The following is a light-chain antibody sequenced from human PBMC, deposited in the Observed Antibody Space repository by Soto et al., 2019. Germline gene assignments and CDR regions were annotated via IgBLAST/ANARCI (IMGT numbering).Light chain of an antibody. Sequence: DIHISLSPSSLYASVGDRVIITCRASQSITNFLNLDQHKPGKAPNLLIYAASSLQSGVTSRCGGSASRKDFTLIICSLQPEDFATYCRKQSYSTPWTFGQGTKVDIK. CDR3: KQSYSTPWT. CDR2: AAS. J-gene: IGKJ1*01. CDR1: QSITNF. V-gene: IGKV1-39*01.